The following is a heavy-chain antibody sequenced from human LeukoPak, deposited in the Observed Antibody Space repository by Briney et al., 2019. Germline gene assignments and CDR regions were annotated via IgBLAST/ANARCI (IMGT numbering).Heavy chain of an antibody. CDR2: IYYSGST. V-gene: IGHV4-39*01. D-gene: IGHD4-17*01. CDR3: ARSLDYGDWGFDP. J-gene: IGHJ5*02. Sequence: SETLSLTCTVSGGSISSSSYYWGWIRQPPGKGLEWIGNIYYSGSTYYNPSLKSRVTISEDTAKNQFSLKLSSVTAADTAVYYCARSLDYGDWGFDPWGQGTLVTVSS. CDR1: GGSISSSSYY.